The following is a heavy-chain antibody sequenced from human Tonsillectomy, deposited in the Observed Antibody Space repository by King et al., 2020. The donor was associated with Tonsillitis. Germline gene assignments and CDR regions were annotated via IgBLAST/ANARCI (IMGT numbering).Heavy chain of an antibody. CDR2: ITSSSHYI. D-gene: IGHD6-13*01. CDR3: ARGAAAAGTFAMDV. V-gene: IGHV3-21*01. CDR1: GFTFSTYG. J-gene: IGHJ6*02. Sequence: VQLVESGGGLVKPGGSLRLSCAASGFTFSTYGMNWVRQAPGKGLEWVSSITSSSHYINSGASVKGRFTISRDNAKNSLLLQMNSLRAEDTAVYYCARGAAAAGTFAMDVWGQGTTVTVSS.